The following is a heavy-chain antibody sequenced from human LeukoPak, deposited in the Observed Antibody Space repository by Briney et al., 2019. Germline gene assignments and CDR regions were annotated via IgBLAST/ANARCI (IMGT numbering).Heavy chain of an antibody. CDR1: GFTFSSYG. J-gene: IGHJ4*02. D-gene: IGHD1-26*01. CDR2: ISGSGYST. CDR3: AQWSRYFDY. V-gene: IGHV3-23*01. Sequence: GGTLRLSCAASGFTFSSYGMSWVRQAPGKGLEWVSAISGSGYSTYYADSVKGRFTISRDNSKNTLYLQMNSLRAEDTALYFCAQWSRYFDYWGQGTLVTVSS.